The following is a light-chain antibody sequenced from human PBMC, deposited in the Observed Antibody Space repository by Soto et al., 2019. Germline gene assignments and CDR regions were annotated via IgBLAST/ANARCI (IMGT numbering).Light chain of an antibody. J-gene: IGKJ4*01. CDR1: QNLLYSPNNKNY. CDR2: WAS. V-gene: IGKV4-1*01. Sequence: DFVMTQSPDSLAVSLGERATINCKSSQNLLYSPNNKNYLSWFQQKPGQPPKLLIYWASTRESGVPDRFSGSGSGTDFTLTISSLQAEDVAVYYCRQHYNTPLAFGGGTKVEVK. CDR3: RQHYNTPLA.